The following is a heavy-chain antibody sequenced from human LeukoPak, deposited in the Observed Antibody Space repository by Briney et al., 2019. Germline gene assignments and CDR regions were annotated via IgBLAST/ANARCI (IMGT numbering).Heavy chain of an antibody. V-gene: IGHV3-23*01. CDR3: AKHSGSYLYYFDY. Sequence: GASLRLSCAASGFTFSSYAMSWVRQAPGKGLEWVSAISCSGGSTYYADSVKGRFTISRDNSKNTLYLQMNSLRAEDTAVYYCAKHSGSYLYYFDYWGQRTLVTVSS. J-gene: IGHJ4*02. D-gene: IGHD1-26*01. CDR2: ISCSGGST. CDR1: GFTFSSYA.